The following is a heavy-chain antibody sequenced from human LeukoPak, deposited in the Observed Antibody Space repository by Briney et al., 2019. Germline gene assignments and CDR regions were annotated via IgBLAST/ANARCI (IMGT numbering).Heavy chain of an antibody. CDR1: GFTFGDYA. V-gene: IGHV3-49*03. CDR3: TRPPEDYGGNYFDY. Sequence: GGSLRLSCTASGFTFGDYAMSWFRQAPGKGLEWVGFIRSKAYGGTIEYAATVKRRFTISRDDSKSIAYLQMNSLKTEDTAVYYCTRPPEDYGGNYFDYWGQGTLVTVSS. D-gene: IGHD4-23*01. J-gene: IGHJ4*02. CDR2: IRSKAYGGTI.